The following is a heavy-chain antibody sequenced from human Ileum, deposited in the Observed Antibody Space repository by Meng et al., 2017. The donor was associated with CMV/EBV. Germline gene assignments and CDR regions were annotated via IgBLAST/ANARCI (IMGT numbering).Heavy chain of an antibody. CDR1: GGSISSGDYY. D-gene: IGHD3-22*01. V-gene: IGHV4-30-4*08. CDR3: ARAISGHYYVP. Sequence: QVQLQESGPGLVKPSQTLSLTWTVSGGSISSGDYYWSWIREPPGKGLEWIGYINYRGTTYYNPSLKSRLTISVDTSNNQFSLILSSVTAADTALYYCARAISGHYYVPWGQGTLVTVSS. J-gene: IGHJ1*01. CDR2: INYRGTT.